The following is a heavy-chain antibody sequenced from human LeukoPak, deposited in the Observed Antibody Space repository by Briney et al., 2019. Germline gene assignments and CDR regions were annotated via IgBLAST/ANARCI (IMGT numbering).Heavy chain of an antibody. CDR3: ARHPRDSGFDM. Sequence: KASETLSLTCTVSGGSFSSSSYYWDWIRQPPGKGLQWIATIHYSGNTYYNPSLKSRVTISVDTSKNQFSLELGSVTAADTAVYYCARHPRDSGFDMWGQGTMVTVSS. CDR2: IHYSGNT. CDR1: GGSFSSSSYY. V-gene: IGHV4-39*01. J-gene: IGHJ3*02.